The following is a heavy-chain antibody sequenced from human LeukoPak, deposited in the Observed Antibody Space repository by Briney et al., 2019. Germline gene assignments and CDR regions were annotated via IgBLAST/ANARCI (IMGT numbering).Heavy chain of an antibody. CDR3: TKSLGRYYYGMDV. V-gene: IGHV3-9*01. CDR1: GFTFNDYA. D-gene: IGHD3-16*01. Sequence: GGSLRLSCVVSGFTFNDYAMYWVRQVPGKGLEWVSGISWNSDNIAYADSVKGRFTIFRDNTKNSLYLQMDSLRVEDTALYYCTKSLGRYYYGMDVWGQGTTVIVSS. CDR2: ISWNSDNI. J-gene: IGHJ6*02.